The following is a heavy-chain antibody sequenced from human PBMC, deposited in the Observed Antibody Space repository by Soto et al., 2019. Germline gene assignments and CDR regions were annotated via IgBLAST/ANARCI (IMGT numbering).Heavy chain of an antibody. CDR1: GGSIRSYY. CDR3: AGEDDFWSGYLAY. V-gene: IGHV4-59*01. J-gene: IGHJ4*02. D-gene: IGHD3-3*01. Sequence: SETLSLTCSVSGGSIRSYYWSWIRQPPGKGLELIGYIFHSGSTNYNPSLKSRVTISIDTSKNQFSLRLSSVTAADTAVYYCAGEDDFWSGYLAYWGQGTLVTSPQ. CDR2: IFHSGST.